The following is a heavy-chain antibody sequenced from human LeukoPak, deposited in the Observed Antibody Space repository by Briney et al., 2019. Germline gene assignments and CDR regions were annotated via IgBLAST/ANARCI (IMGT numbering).Heavy chain of an antibody. Sequence: SETLSLTCTVSGGSISSYYWTWLRQPPGKGLEWIGYIHYRGTTNYNPSLKTRVTVSLDTSKNQFSLKLSSVTAADTAVYYCASSGSGYYSNYGWYFDLWGRGTLVTVSS. D-gene: IGHD4-11*01. J-gene: IGHJ2*01. V-gene: IGHV4-59*01. CDR3: ASSGSGYYSNYGWYFDL. CDR1: GGSISSYY. CDR2: IHYRGTT.